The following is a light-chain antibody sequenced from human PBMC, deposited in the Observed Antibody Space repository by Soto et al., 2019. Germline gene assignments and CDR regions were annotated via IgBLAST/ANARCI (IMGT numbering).Light chain of an antibody. J-gene: IGKJ1*01. V-gene: IGKV3-20*01. CDR1: QSVSNHY. CDR3: KQYGSSPWT. CDR2: GAS. Sequence: EIVLTQSPGTLSLFPGERATLSCRASQSVSNHYLACYQQKPGQAPRLLIYGASSRATGIPDRFSGSGSGTDFTLTISRLEPEDFAVYYCKQYGSSPWTFGQGTKVDIK.